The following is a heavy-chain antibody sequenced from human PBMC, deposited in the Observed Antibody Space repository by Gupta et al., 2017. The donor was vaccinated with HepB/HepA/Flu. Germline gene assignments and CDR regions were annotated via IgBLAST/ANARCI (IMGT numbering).Heavy chain of an antibody. V-gene: IGHV3-30-3*01. CDR2: ISYDESSK. CDR3: ARGGGEDNGDYYYYDGMDV. CDR1: GFTFSSYA. D-gene: IGHD4/OR15-4a*01. Sequence: QVQLVESGGGVVQPGRSLRLSCAASGFTFSSYAMHWVRQAPGKGLEWVAFISYDESSKYYADSVKGRFTISRDNSKNTLYLRVNSLTTEDTAVYYCARGGGEDNGDYYYYDGMDVWGQGTTVTVSS. J-gene: IGHJ6*02.